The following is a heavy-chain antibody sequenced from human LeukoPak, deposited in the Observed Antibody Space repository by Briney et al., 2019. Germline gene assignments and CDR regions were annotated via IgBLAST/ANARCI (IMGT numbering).Heavy chain of an antibody. V-gene: IGHV4-39*01. D-gene: IGHD3-22*01. CDR2: IYYSGST. J-gene: IGHJ4*02. CDR3: ARFNPYYYDSSGYPNFDY. CDR1: DGSISSSSYY. Sequence: SETLSLTCTVSDGSISSSSYYWGWIRQPPGKGLEWIGSIYYSGSTYYNPSLKSRVTISVDTSKNQFSLKPSSVTAADTAVYYCARFNPYYYDSSGYPNFDYWGQGTLVTVSS.